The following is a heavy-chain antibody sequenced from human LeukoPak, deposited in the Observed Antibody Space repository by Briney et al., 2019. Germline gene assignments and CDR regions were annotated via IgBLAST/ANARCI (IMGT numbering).Heavy chain of an antibody. J-gene: IGHJ4*02. Sequence: GGSLRLSCAASGFTFSIYYMSWVRQAPGKGLEWVANIKQDGSERYYVDSVKGRFTISRDNAKKSLCLQMDSLRAEDTAVYYCARDPNMVVTYLFDYWGQGTLVTVSS. V-gene: IGHV3-7*01. CDR2: IKQDGSER. CDR3: ARDPNMVVTYLFDY. D-gene: IGHD4/OR15-4a*01. CDR1: GFTFSIYY.